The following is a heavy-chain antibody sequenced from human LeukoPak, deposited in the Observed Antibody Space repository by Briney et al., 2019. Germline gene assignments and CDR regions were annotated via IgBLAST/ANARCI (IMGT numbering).Heavy chain of an antibody. CDR3: AKWGDYDILTGYYVSDF. J-gene: IGHJ4*02. CDR1: GFIFRNYA. D-gene: IGHD3-9*01. Sequence: GASLRLSCAASGFIFRNYAMSWVRQAPGKGLEWVAAITGSGDTTYYADSVKGRFTISRDNSKNTLYVEMNTLRAEDTAVYYCAKWGDYDILTGYYVSDFWGQGTLVTVSS. V-gene: IGHV3-23*01. CDR2: ITGSGDTT.